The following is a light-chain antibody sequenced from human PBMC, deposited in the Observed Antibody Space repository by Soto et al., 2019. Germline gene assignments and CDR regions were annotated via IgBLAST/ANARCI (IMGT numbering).Light chain of an antibody. CDR2: GAS. Sequence: EIMMTQSPVTLSVSPGERATLSCRASQSVSSNLAWYQQKPGQAPRLLIYGASTRATGTPARFSGSGSGTEFTLTISSLQSEDFAVYYRQQYNTWPTFGQGTKVDIK. CDR1: QSVSSN. CDR3: QQYNTWPT. J-gene: IGKJ1*01. V-gene: IGKV3-15*01.